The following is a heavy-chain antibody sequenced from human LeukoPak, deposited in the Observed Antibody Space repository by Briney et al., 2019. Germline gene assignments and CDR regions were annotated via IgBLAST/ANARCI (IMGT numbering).Heavy chain of an antibody. Sequence: PSETLSLTCTVSGDSISSYYWSWIRQSAGKGLEWIGRIYISGSTNYNPSLKSRVTMSIDTSKNQFSLKLTSVTAADTAVYYCARKGGDDAFDFWGQGTMVTVSS. J-gene: IGHJ3*01. CDR1: GDSISSYY. V-gene: IGHV4-4*07. CDR3: ARKGGDDAFDF. D-gene: IGHD7-27*01. CDR2: IYISGST.